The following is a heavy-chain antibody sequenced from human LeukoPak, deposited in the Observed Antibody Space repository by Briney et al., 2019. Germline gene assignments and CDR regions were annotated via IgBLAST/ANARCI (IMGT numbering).Heavy chain of an antibody. J-gene: IGHJ4*02. Sequence: GGSLRLSCAASGFTFSSYGMTWFGQAQGKGLEWVSGISGSGGTTYYADSVKGRFTISRDNSKNSLSLQVSSLRAEDTAVYYCAKTNGYYSDWGQGTLVTVSS. D-gene: IGHD3-22*01. CDR3: AKTNGYYSD. CDR2: ISGSGGTT. V-gene: IGHV3-23*01. CDR1: GFTFSSYG.